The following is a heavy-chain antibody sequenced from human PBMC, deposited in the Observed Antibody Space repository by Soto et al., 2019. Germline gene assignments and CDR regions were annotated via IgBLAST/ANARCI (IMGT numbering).Heavy chain of an antibody. CDR3: ARVESGRYYYYGMDV. J-gene: IGHJ6*02. CDR1: DGSINSGGYY. V-gene: IGHV4-31*03. Sequence: PSETLSLTCTVSDGSINSGGYYWSWIRQHPGKGLEWIGYIYYSGSSYYNPSLKSRITISVDTSKSQYSLKLSSVTAADTAVYYCARVESGRYYYYGMDVWGQGTTVTVSS. CDR2: IYYSGSS.